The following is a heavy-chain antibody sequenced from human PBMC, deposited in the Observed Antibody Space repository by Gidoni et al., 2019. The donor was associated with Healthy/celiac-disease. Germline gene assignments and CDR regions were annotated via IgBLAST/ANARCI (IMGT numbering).Heavy chain of an antibody. Sequence: EVKLVESGGGLVQPGGSMRLSCAASGLTFSSESMNGVGQAPGKGLEWVSYISSSSSTIYYADSVKGRFTISRDNAKNSLYLQMNSLRDEDTAVYYCARDSAQGGYCSSTSCPNYGMDVWGQGTTVTVSS. CDR2: ISSSSSTI. CDR3: ARDSAQGGYCSSTSCPNYGMDV. D-gene: IGHD2-2*01. J-gene: IGHJ6*02. V-gene: IGHV3-48*02. CDR1: GLTFSSES.